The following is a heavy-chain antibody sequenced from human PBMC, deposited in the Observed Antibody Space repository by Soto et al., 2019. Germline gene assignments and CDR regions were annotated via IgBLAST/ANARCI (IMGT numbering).Heavy chain of an antibody. D-gene: IGHD1-26*01. CDR3: ARVGIVGATTVDYYGMDV. CDR1: GYTFTSYG. V-gene: IGHV1-18*04. CDR2: ISAYNGNT. Sequence: QVQLVQSGAEVKKPGASVKVSCKASGYTFTSYGISWVRQAPGQGLEWMGWISAYNGNTNYAQKLQGRVTMTTDTSTGTAYMELRSLRSDDTAVYYCARVGIVGATTVDYYGMDVWGQGTTVTVS. J-gene: IGHJ6*02.